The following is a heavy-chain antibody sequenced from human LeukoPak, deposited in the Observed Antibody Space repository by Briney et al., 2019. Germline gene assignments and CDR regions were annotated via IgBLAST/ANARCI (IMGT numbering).Heavy chain of an antibody. CDR1: GGSISSTSYY. Sequence: KPSETLSLTCTVSGGSISSTSYYWGWIRQPPGKGLEWIGSIYYSGSTYYNPSLKSRVTISVDTSKNQFSLKLSSVTAADTAVYYCARINYDSSGYYASFGYWGQGTLVTVSS. CDR2: IYYSGST. V-gene: IGHV4-39*01. CDR3: ARINYDSSGYYASFGY. J-gene: IGHJ4*02. D-gene: IGHD3-22*01.